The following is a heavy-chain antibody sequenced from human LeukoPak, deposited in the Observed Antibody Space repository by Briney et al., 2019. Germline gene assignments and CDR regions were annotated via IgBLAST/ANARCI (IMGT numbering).Heavy chain of an antibody. D-gene: IGHD4-17*01. CDR2: ISAYNGNT. CDR1: GYIFASYA. V-gene: IGHV1-18*01. CDR3: ASSDNGAYTGPYYFDS. Sequence: ASVEVSWQASGYIFASYASSWVRQAPGRGRDGMGWISAYNGNTNYAQKLQARATMTPDTTTSTDYMELSSLKSHDPAVYYCASSDNGAYTGPYYFDSWGPGTLLTASS. J-gene: IGHJ4*01.